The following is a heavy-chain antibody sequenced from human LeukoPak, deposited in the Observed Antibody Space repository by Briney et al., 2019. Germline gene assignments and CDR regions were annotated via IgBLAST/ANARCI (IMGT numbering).Heavy chain of an antibody. J-gene: IGHJ3*02. CDR1: GGSISSYY. CDR2: IYYSGST. Sequence: SETLSLTCTVSGGSISSYYWSWIRQPPGKGLEWIGYIYYSGSTNYNPSLKSRVTISVDTSKNQFSLKLSSVTAADTAVYYCARRIAVAGSSAFDIWGQGTMVTLSS. V-gene: IGHV4-59*08. CDR3: ARRIAVAGSSAFDI. D-gene: IGHD6-19*01.